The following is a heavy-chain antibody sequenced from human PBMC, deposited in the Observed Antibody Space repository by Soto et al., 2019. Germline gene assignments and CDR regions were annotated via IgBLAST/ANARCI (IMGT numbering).Heavy chain of an antibody. V-gene: IGHV3-21*01. CDR1: GFTFSSYS. D-gene: IGHD3-3*01. J-gene: IGHJ5*02. Sequence: ETLRLSCAASGFTFSSYSMNWVRQAPGKGLEWVSSISSSSSYIYYADSVKGRFTISRDNAKNSLYLQMNSLRAEDTAVYYCARASPTYDFWSGYYEYGWFDPWGQGTLVTVSS. CDR3: ARASPTYDFWSGYYEYGWFDP. CDR2: ISSSSSYI.